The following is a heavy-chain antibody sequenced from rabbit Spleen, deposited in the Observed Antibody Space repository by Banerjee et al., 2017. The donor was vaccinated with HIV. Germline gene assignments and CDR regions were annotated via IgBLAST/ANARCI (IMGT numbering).Heavy chain of an antibody. D-gene: IGHD6-1*01. CDR1: GFSFSSNW. V-gene: IGHV1S45*01. CDR3: ARDTASSFSSYGMDL. J-gene: IGHJ6*01. Sequence: LEESGGGLVKPGGTLTLTCTVSGFSFSSNWICWVRQAPGKGLEWIACIAGGSSGFTYSATWAKGRFTISKASSTTVTLQMTSLTVADTATYFCARDTASSFSSYGMDLWGQGTLVTVS. CDR2: IAGGSSGFT.